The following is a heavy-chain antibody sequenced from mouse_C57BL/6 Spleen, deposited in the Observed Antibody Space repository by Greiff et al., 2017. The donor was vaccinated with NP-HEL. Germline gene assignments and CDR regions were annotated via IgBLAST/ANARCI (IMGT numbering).Heavy chain of an antibody. CDR3: ARGDYYGSSPFAY. Sequence: QVQLKQPGAELVKPGASVKLSCKASGYTFTSYWMHWVKQRPGRGLEWIGRIDPNSGGTKYNEKFKGKATFTADTSSNTAYMQLSSLTTEDSAIYYCARGDYYGSSPFAYWGQGTLVTVSA. V-gene: IGHV1-62-3*01. J-gene: IGHJ3*01. D-gene: IGHD1-1*01. CDR2: IDPNSGGT. CDR1: GYTFTSYW.